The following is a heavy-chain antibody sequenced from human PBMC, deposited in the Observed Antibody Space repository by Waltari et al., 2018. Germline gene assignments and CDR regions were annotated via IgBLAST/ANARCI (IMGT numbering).Heavy chain of an antibody. D-gene: IGHD3-3*01. Sequence: QVQLVQSGAEVKKPGASVKVSCKASGYTFTSYAMHWVRQAPGQRLEWMGWINAGNGNTKYSQKFQGRGTITRDTSASTAYMELSSLRSEDTAVYYCAREGGFLEWLPFYGMDVWGQGTTVTVSS. J-gene: IGHJ6*02. CDR1: GYTFTSYA. V-gene: IGHV1-3*01. CDR2: INAGNGNT. CDR3: AREGGFLEWLPFYGMDV.